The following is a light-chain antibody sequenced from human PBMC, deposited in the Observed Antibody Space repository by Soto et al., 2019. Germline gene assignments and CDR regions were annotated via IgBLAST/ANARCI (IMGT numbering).Light chain of an antibody. J-gene: IGLJ2*01. Sequence: QAVLTQSPSASASLGASVNLTCTLTGGHSTYSIGWHQQQPQRGPRFLMRLNSDGSHSKGDGIPDRFSGSSSGAERFLTISSLQSEDEADYYCQTRGRGIVVFGGGTKLTVL. CDR2: LNSDGSH. CDR3: QTRGRGIVV. V-gene: IGLV4-69*02. CDR1: GGHSTYS.